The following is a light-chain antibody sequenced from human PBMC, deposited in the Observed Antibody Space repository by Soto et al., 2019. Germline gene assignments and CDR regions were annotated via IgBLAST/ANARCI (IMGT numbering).Light chain of an antibody. CDR3: QQRSNWR. CDR1: QSVGNY. V-gene: IGKV3-11*01. J-gene: IGKJ3*01. Sequence: EIVLTQSPATLSLSPGERATLSCRPSQSVGNYVAWYQQKPGQAPRLLIYDASNRATGIPARFSGSGSGTDFTLTTSSLEPKDFAIYYCQQRSNWRLGRGTTVD. CDR2: DAS.